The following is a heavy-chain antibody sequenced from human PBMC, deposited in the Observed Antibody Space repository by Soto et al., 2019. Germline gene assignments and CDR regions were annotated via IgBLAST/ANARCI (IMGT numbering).Heavy chain of an antibody. D-gene: IGHD6-19*01. Sequence: GGSLRLSCAASGFTFSNAWMSWVRQAPGKGLEWVGRIKSKTDGGTTDYAAPVKGRFTISRDDSENTLFVQMNSLKTEDTAVYYCTTDTVAGTQFWGQGTLVTVSS. CDR2: IKSKTDGGTT. CDR1: GFTFSNAW. V-gene: IGHV3-15*01. J-gene: IGHJ4*02. CDR3: TTDTVAGTQF.